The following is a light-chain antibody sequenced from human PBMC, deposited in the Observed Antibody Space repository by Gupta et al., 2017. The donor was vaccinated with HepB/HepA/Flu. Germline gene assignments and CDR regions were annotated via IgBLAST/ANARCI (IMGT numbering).Light chain of an antibody. CDR2: GAT. CDR3: QQYGSSPLT. CDR1: QTITSNY. J-gene: IGKJ5*01. Sequence: EIVLTQSPGTLSLSPGERATLSCRASQTITSNYLAWYQQKTGQAPRLLMYGATSRATGVPDRFSGSGSGTDFTLTISRREPEDFVVYYCQQYGSSPLTFGQGTQLEIK. V-gene: IGKV3-20*01.